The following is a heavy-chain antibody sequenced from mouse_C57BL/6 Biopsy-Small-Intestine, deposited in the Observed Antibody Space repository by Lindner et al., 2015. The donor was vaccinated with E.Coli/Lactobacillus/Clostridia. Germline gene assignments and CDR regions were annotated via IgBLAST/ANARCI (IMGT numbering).Heavy chain of an antibody. CDR2: INPSSGYI. J-gene: IGHJ2*01. D-gene: IGHD2-5*01. V-gene: IGHV1-7*01. CDR3: ATGANSNYDY. CDR1: GYIFISYW. Sequence: VQLQESGAELAKPGASVKMSCKASGYIFISYWMHWVKQRPGQGLEWIGYINPSSGYIEYNQKFKDKATLTADKSPSTAYMQLSSLTSEDSAVYYCATGANSNYDYWGQGTTLTVSS.